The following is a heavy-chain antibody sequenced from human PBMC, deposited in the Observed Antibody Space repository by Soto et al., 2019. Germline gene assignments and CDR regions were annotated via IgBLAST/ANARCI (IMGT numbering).Heavy chain of an antibody. V-gene: IGHV3-64D*08. CDR1: GFTFSSYA. D-gene: IGHD3-22*01. Sequence: GGSLRLSCSASGFTFSSYAMHWVRQAPGKGLEYVSAISSNGGSTYYADSVKGRFTISRDNSKNTLYLQMSSLRAEDTAVYYCVKYYYYDSSGDLVDYWGQGSLVIVSS. CDR2: ISSNGGST. CDR3: VKYYYYDSSGDLVDY. J-gene: IGHJ4*02.